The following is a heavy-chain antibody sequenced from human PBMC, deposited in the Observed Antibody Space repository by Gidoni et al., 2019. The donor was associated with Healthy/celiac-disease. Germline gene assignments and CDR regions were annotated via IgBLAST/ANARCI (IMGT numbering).Heavy chain of an antibody. CDR3: AREVRRYSYGRDAFDI. CDR1: GFPFSSYG. Sequence: QVQLVESGGGVVQPGRSLRLSCAASGFPFSSYGMHWVRQAPGKGLEWVAVIWYDGSNKYYADSVKGRFTISRDNSKNTLYLQMNSLRAEDTAVYYCAREVRRYSYGRDAFDIWGQGTMVTVSS. V-gene: IGHV3-33*01. D-gene: IGHD5-18*01. CDR2: IWYDGSNK. J-gene: IGHJ3*02.